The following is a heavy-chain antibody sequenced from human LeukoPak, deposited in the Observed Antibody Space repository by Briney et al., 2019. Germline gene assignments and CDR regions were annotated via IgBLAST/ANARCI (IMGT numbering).Heavy chain of an antibody. D-gene: IGHD1-26*01. V-gene: IGHV4-59*01. CDR1: GGSISSYY. J-gene: IGHJ4*02. CDR2: IYYSGST. Sequence: SETLSLTCTVSGGSISSYYWSWIRHHPGKGLEWVGYIYYSGSTSYNPSLKSRVTISVDTSKNQFSLKLSSVTAADTAVYYCARGGWSLDYWGQGTLVTASS. CDR3: ARGGWSLDY.